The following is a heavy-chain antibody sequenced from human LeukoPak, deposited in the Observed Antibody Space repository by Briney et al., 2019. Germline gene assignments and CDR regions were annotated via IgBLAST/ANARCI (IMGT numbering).Heavy chain of an antibody. CDR3: ARHVQPRGYSYGYYYFDY. V-gene: IGHV4-39*01. CDR1: GGSMSPYH. D-gene: IGHD5-18*01. J-gene: IGHJ4*02. CDR2: IYYSGST. Sequence: PSETLSLTRTVSGGSMSPYHWGWIRQPPGKGLEWIGSIYYSGSTYYNPSLKSRVTISVDTSKNQFSLKLSSVTAADTAVYYCARHVQPRGYSYGYYYFDYWGQGTLVTVSS.